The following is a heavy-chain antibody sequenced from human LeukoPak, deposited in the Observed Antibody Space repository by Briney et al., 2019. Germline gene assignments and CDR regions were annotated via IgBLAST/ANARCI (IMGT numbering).Heavy chain of an antibody. Sequence: GGSLRLSCAASGFTFSDYYMSWIRQAPGKGLEWVSYVSNSGSNTYYGDSVKGRFTISRDNAENSLFLQMNSLRAEDTAVYYCARAPQYYDHVWGSYRSYYFDNWGQGTLVTVSS. V-gene: IGHV3-11*01. CDR3: ARAPQYYDHVWGSYRSYYFDN. D-gene: IGHD3-16*02. J-gene: IGHJ4*02. CDR2: VSNSGSNT. CDR1: GFTFSDYY.